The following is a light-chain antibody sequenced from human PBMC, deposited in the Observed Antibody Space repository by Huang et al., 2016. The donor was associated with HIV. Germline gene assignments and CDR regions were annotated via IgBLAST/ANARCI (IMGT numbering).Light chain of an antibody. CDR2: DAS. CDR3: QQRSSWPLT. V-gene: IGKV3-11*01. CDR1: QSVNTF. Sequence: EIVLTQSPATLSLSPGERATLSCSASQSVNTFLAWHQQKPGQPPRLLIYDASNRATGIPARFSGSGSGTDFTLTISSLEPEDFAVYYCQQRSSWPLTFGGGTKVEIK. J-gene: IGKJ4*01.